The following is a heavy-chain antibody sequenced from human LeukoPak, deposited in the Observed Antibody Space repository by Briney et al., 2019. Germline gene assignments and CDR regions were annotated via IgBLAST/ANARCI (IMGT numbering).Heavy chain of an antibody. J-gene: IGHJ4*02. V-gene: IGHV4-59*12. CDR2: IYYSGST. CDR3: ARAGWFGELYGPLDF. CDR1: GGSISSYY. Sequence: SETLSLTCTVSGGSISSYYWSRIRQPPGKGLEWIGYIYYSGSTNYNPSLKSRVTISVDPSKNQFSLKLTSVIAADTALYYCARAGWFGELYGPLDFWGQGTLVTVSS. D-gene: IGHD3-10*01.